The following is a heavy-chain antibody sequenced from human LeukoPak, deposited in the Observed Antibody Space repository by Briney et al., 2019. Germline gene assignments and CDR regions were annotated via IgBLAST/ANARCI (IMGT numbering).Heavy chain of an antibody. CDR3: AKDFSGSWQFDP. Sequence: GGSLRLSCAASGFTFSSYAMSWVRQAPGKGLELVSSITESGAYTYYADSVKGRFTISRDNSKNTLYLHMNSLKVEDTAVFYCAKDFSGSWQFDPWGQGTLATVSS. D-gene: IGHD6-13*01. CDR2: ITESGAYT. J-gene: IGHJ5*02. CDR1: GFTFSSYA. V-gene: IGHV3-23*01.